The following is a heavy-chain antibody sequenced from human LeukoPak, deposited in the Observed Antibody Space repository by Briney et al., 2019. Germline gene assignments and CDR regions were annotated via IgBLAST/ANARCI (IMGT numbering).Heavy chain of an antibody. V-gene: IGHV3-23*01. CDR2: TSDRGDYT. J-gene: IGHJ4*02. Sequence: GGSLRLSCAASGFTFTSYSMSWVRQAPGKGLEWVSGTSDRGDYTYYADSVKGRFTISRDNSKNTLYLQMNSLRAEDTAVYYCARVTYGDYGGFDYWGQGTLVTVSS. CDR1: GFTFTSYS. CDR3: ARVTYGDYGGFDY. D-gene: IGHD4-17*01.